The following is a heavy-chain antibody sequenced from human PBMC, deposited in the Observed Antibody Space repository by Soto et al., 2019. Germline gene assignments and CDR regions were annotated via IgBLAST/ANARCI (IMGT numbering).Heavy chain of an antibody. CDR2: IYYSGST. CDR1: GGSISSSSYY. V-gene: IGHV4-39*01. D-gene: IGHD1-1*01. Sequence: SETLSLTCTVSGGSISSSSYYWGWIRQPPGKGLEWIGSIYYSGSTYYNPSLKSRVTISVDTSKNHFSLQLSSVTAVETAVYYCARLLEYFYIEVWGKGTQVNVP. CDR3: ARLLEYFYIEV. J-gene: IGHJ6*03.